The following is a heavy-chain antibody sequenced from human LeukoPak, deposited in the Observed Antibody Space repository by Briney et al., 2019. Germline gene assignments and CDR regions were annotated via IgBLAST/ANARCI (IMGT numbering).Heavy chain of an antibody. CDR1: GFTFSTYD. D-gene: IGHD2-2*02. Sequence: GGSLRLSCAASGFTFSTYDMHWVRQATGKGLEWVSGIGTAGDPYYPGSLKGRFTISRDNSKNSLYLQMNSLRTEDTALYYCAKASPPSWYIWLDPWGQGTLVTVSS. CDR3: AKASPPSWYIWLDP. V-gene: IGHV3-13*05. CDR2: IGTAGDP. J-gene: IGHJ5*02.